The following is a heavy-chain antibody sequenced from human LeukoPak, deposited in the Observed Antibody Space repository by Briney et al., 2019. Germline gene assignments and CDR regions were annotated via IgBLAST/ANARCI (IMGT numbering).Heavy chain of an antibody. J-gene: IGHJ6*03. D-gene: IGHD1-1*01. Sequence: KTSQTLSLTCTVSGGSITMYYWTWIRQPPGKGLEWIGYVDHTGSTNFNPSLNGRVSISSDTTKNLFSLRLRSVTAADTAVYFCARGRVSSSTWYSTYYYYFYMDVWGKGTTVTVSS. V-gene: IGHV4-59*01. CDR2: VDHTGST. CDR3: ARGRVSSSTWYSTYYYYFYMDV. CDR1: GGSITMYY.